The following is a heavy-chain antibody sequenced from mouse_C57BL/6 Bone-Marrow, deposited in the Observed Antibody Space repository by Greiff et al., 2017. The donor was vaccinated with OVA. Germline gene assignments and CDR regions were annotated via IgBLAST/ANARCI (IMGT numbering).Heavy chain of an antibody. D-gene: IGHD2-13*01. CDR2: IYPRAGST. CDR1: GYTFTDHT. CDR3: ARPPQGDENAMDY. V-gene: IGHV1-78*01. J-gene: IGHJ4*01. Sequence: QVQLKESDAELVKPGASVKISCKVSGYTFTDHTIHWMKQRPEQGLEWIGYIYPRAGSTKYNEKFTGKATLTADKYSSTAYMQLNSMAYEASAVYFCARPPQGDENAMDYWGQGTSVTVSS.